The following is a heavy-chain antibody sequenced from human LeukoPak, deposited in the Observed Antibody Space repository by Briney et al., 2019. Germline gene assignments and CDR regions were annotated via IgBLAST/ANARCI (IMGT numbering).Heavy chain of an antibody. J-gene: IGHJ4*02. Sequence: GGSLRLSCAASGFTFSSYAMSWVRQAPGKGLEWVANIKQDGSEKYYVDSVKGRFTISRDNAKNSLYLQMNSLRAEDTAVYYCAREGRDSSGYYRGWGQGTPVTVSS. CDR1: GFTFSSYA. V-gene: IGHV3-7*01. CDR3: AREGRDSSGYYRG. CDR2: IKQDGSEK. D-gene: IGHD3-22*01.